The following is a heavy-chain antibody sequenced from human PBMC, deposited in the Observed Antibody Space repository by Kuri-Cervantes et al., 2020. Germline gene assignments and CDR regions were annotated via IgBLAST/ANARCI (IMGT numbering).Heavy chain of an antibody. J-gene: IGHJ4*02. CDR3: ARDTGWNYVTGLFDY. CDR2: ISSDGSNK. D-gene: IGHD1-7*01. CDR1: GFTFSIFG. V-gene: IGHV3-30*05. Sequence: GESLKISCAASGFTFSIFGMHWVRQAPGKGLEWVAVISSDGSNKYYADSVKGRFTISRDNSKNTLYLQMNSLRAEDTAVYYCARDTGWNYVTGLFDYWGQGTLVTVSS.